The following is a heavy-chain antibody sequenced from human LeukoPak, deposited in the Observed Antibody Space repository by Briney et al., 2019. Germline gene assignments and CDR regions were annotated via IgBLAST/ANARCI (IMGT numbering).Heavy chain of an antibody. CDR1: GYTFTSYG. CDR3: ARDHSIITPYSWNYPPPHWFDP. J-gene: IGHJ5*02. Sequence: ASVKVSCKASGYTFTSYGISWVRQAPGQGLEWMGWISAYNGNTNYAQKFQGRVTMTTDTSTTTAYMELKSLRSDDTAVYYCARDHSIITPYSWNYPPPHWFDPWGQGTLVTVSS. CDR2: ISAYNGNT. D-gene: IGHD4-11*01. V-gene: IGHV1-18*01.